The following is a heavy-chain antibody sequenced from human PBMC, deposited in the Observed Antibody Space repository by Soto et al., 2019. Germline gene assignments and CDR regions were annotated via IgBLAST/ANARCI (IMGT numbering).Heavy chain of an antibody. D-gene: IGHD3-22*01. V-gene: IGHV3-23*01. CDR3: AKDNDYYYDSSGYRSFDY. J-gene: IGHJ4*02. CDR1: GFTFSSYA. Sequence: PGGSLRLSCAASGFTFSSYAMSWVRQAPGKGLEWVSAISGSGGSTYYADSVKGWFTISRDNSKNTLYLQMNSLRAEDTAVYYCAKDNDYYYDSSGYRSFDYWGQGTLVTVSS. CDR2: ISGSGGST.